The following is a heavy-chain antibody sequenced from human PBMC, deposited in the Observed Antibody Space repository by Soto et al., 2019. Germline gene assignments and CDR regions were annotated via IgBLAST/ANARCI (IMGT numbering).Heavy chain of an antibody. J-gene: IGHJ6*02. CDR1: GGSISSSSYY. Sequence: SETLSLTCTVSGGSISSSSYYWGWIRQPPGKGLEWIGSIYYSGSTYYNPSLKSRVTISVDTSKNQFSLKLSSVTAADTAVYYCARTRRITIFIDVVTKPNLRYGMDVWGQGTTVT. CDR3: ARTRRITIFIDVVTKPNLRYGMDV. V-gene: IGHV4-39*01. CDR2: IYYSGST. D-gene: IGHD3-3*01.